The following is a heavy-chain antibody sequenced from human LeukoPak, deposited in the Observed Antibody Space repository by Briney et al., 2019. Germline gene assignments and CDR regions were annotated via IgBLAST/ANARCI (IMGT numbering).Heavy chain of an antibody. V-gene: IGHV3-74*03. CDR3: VRFFSGSREY. D-gene: IGHD5-24*01. Sequence: PGGSLRLSCAASGFTLSNYWVHWVRQAPGEGLVWVSRINEPGTWPTYEDSVRGRFTISRDNAKNTVSLHMKNLRAEDTAVYYCVRFFSGSREYWGQGTLVTVSS. CDR1: GFTLSNYW. CDR2: INEPGTWP. J-gene: IGHJ4*02.